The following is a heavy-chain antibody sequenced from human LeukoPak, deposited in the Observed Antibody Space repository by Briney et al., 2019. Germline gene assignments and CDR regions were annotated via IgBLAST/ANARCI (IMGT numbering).Heavy chain of an antibody. D-gene: IGHD2-21*02. CDR1: GFTFSSYA. V-gene: IGHV3-23*01. Sequence: GGSLRLSCAASGFTFSSYAMSWVRQAPGKGLEWVSTICGSGGSIYYADSVKGRFTISRDNSKNTLYLQMNSLRAEDTAVYYCAKEPLYCGGDCYEPFDYWGQGTLVTVSP. CDR3: AKEPLYCGGDCYEPFDY. J-gene: IGHJ4*02. CDR2: ICGSGGSI.